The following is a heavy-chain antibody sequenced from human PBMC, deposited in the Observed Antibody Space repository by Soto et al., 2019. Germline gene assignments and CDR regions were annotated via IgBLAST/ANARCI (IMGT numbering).Heavy chain of an antibody. CDR3: ASAGGETAKVYDYYGMYV. Sequence: QVQLVQSGAEVKKPGASVKVSCKASGYTFTSYGISWVRQAPGQGLEWVGWISAYNGNTNYAQKVQGRVTMTTDTSTSTAYVELRSLRSDDTAVYYCASAGGETAKVYDYYGMYVWGQGTTVTVSS. CDR2: ISAYNGNT. CDR1: GYTFTSYG. V-gene: IGHV1-18*04. J-gene: IGHJ6*02. D-gene: IGHD5-18*01.